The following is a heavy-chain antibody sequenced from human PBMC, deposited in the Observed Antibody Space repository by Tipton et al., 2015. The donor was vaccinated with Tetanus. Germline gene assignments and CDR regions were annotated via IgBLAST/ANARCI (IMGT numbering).Heavy chain of an antibody. CDR1: GFAFSSYT. CDR3: ARDGMVLGPAAPLTVYLDH. V-gene: IGHV3-21*01. D-gene: IGHD2-2*01. J-gene: IGHJ4*02. Sequence: GSLRLSCAASGFAFSSYTLNWVRQAPGKGLEWVSSISIRSSYKYYADSVKGRFTISRDRSKNTVSQQMNSLRADDTAVYYCARDGMVLGPAAPLTVYLDHWGRGTLVTVSS. CDR2: ISIRSSYK.